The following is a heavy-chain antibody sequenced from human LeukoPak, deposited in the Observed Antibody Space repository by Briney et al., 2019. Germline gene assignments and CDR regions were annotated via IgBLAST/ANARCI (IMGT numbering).Heavy chain of an antibody. Sequence: GGSLRLSCAASGFIFSSYAMSWVRQAPGKGLEWVSGISGSGGSTYYADSVKGRFTISRDNSKNTLYLQMNSLRAEDTAVYYCAKGAPYYDILTGYFDYWGQGTLVTVSS. CDR1: GFIFSSYA. CDR3: AKGAPYYDILTGYFDY. D-gene: IGHD3-9*01. V-gene: IGHV3-23*01. CDR2: ISGSGGST. J-gene: IGHJ4*02.